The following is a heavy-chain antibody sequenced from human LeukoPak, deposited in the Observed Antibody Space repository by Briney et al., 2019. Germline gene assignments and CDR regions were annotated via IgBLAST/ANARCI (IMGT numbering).Heavy chain of an antibody. D-gene: IGHD3-3*01. CDR2: INHSGST. J-gene: IGHJ4*02. CDR1: GGSFSGYY. CDR3: ARVGAVTIFGVDTDY. V-gene: IGHV4-34*01. Sequence: PSETLSLTCAVYGGSFSGYYWSWIRQPPGKGLEWIGEINHSGSTNYNPSLKSRVTISVDTSKNQFSLKLGSVTAADPAVYYCARVGAVTIFGVDTDYWGQGTLVTVSS.